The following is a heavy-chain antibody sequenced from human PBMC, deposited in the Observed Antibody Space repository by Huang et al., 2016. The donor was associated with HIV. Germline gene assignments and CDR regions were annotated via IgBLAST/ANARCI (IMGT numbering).Heavy chain of an antibody. D-gene: IGHD3-22*01. V-gene: IGHV4-39*02. CDR2: IFYIGNT. J-gene: IGHJ5*02. CDR1: GGSVSSSGYF. Sequence: QLYLQESGPGLMKPSETLSLTCNVSGGSVSSSGYFWAWIRQPPGRGLEWVGMIFYIGNTYDNPARQSRVNMFVDTSSNNFSLFLSSVTAADTAVYDCARRKIQQYETSGSLAGGWFDPWGQGTLVIVSS. CDR3: ARRKIQQYETSGSLAGGWFDP.